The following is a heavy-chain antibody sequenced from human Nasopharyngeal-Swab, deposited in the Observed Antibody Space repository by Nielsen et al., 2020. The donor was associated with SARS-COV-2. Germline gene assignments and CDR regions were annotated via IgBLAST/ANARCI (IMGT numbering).Heavy chain of an antibody. D-gene: IGHD6-19*01. Sequence: WIRQPPGKGLEWIGSIYYSGSTYYNPSLKNRVTISVDTPKNQFSLKLSSVTAADTAVYYCAKSPPRGWGYYYYMDVWGKGTTVTSP. CDR2: IYYSGST. V-gene: IGHV4-39*01. J-gene: IGHJ6*03. CDR3: AKSPPRGWGYYYYMDV.